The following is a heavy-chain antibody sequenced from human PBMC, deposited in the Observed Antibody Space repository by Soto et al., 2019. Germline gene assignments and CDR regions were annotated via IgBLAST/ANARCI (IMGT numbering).Heavy chain of an antibody. V-gene: IGHV3-23*01. CDR1: GFIFSSYA. J-gene: IGHJ3*02. CDR2: ISGNGGTT. Sequence: GGSLRLSCATSGFIFSSYAMTWVRQGPGKGLEWAPGISGNGGTTYYADSVKGRFIISRDNSKNTLFLQMNSLRAEDSAIYYCAKRFAYSSGLDGFDIWGQGTMVTVSS. D-gene: IGHD6-19*01. CDR3: AKRFAYSSGLDGFDI.